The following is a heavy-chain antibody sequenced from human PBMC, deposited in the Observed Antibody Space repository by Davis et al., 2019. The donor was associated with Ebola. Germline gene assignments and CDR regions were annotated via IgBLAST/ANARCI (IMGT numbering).Heavy chain of an antibody. J-gene: IGHJ4*02. D-gene: IGHD5-18*01. CDR3: AGGSRGYSYAY. CDR2: T. V-gene: IGHV1-3*01. Sequence: TRYPQKFQGRVTTTRDTSASTAYMELSSLRSEDTAVYYCAGGSRGYSYAYWGQGTLVTVSS.